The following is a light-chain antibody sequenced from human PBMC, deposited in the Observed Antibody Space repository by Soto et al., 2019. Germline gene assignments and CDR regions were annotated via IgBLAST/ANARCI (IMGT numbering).Light chain of an antibody. CDR3: MQATQSLWT. V-gene: IGKV2-24*01. J-gene: IGKJ1*01. CDR2: RVS. CDR1: QSLVHGDGNTY. Sequence: DIVMTQSPLSSPVTLGQSASISCRSSQSLVHGDGNTYLSWFQQRPGQPPRLLIYRVSHRFSGVTDRFSGSGAGTDFTLTISRVEPEDVGVYYCMQATQSLWTFGQGTKVDIK.